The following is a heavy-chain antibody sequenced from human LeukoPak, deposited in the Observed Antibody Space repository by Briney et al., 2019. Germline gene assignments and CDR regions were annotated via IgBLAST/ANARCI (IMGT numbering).Heavy chain of an antibody. CDR3: ARLTQNSFDY. J-gene: IGHJ4*02. CDR2: IYPGDSDT. D-gene: IGHD1-14*01. Sequence: GESLKISCKGSGYSFTSYWIGWVRQMPGKGLEWMGIIYPGDSDTRYSPPFQGQVTISADKSISTVYLQWSSLKASDTAMYSCARLTQNSFDYWGQGTLVTVSS. CDR1: GYSFTSYW. V-gene: IGHV5-51*01.